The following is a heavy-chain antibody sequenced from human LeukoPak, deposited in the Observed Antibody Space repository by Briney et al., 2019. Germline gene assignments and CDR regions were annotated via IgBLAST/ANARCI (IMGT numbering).Heavy chain of an antibody. D-gene: IGHD3-22*01. J-gene: IGHJ4*02. V-gene: IGHV3-23*01. Sequence: GGSLRLSCRASGFTFSAYAMTWVRQAPGKGLEWVSGISGSGGSTYYSGSVKGRFTISRDNSKNTLFLQMNSLRAEDTALYFCAKGKSGDSSDYYPGYWGQGTLVIVSS. CDR1: GFTFSAYA. CDR2: ISGSGGST. CDR3: AKGKSGDSSDYYPGY.